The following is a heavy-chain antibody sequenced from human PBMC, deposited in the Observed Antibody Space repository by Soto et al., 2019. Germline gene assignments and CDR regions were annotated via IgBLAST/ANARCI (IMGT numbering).Heavy chain of an antibody. V-gene: IGHV4-39*02. CDR3: ARRPTYSSGRYMVIDY. CDR2: IYYRGNA. D-gene: IGHD6-19*01. J-gene: IGHJ4*02. CDR1: DDSINSDKYY. Sequence: QLQLQESGPGLVKPSETLSLTCSVSDDSINSDKYYWGWIRQPPGKGLEWIGSIYYRGNAYYNPSLQTRVTISLDKSKNHFSLRLSSVTAADTAVYYCARRPTYSSGRYMVIDYWGQGTLVTVSS.